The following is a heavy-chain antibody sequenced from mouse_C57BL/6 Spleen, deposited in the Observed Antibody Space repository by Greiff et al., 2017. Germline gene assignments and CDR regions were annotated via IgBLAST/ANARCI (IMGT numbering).Heavy chain of an antibody. Sequence: VQLQQSGPELVKPGASVKISCKASGYTFTDYNMDWVKQSHGKSLEWIGVINPNSGGTIYNEKFKGKATLTVDKSSSTASIQLRSLTSEDSSVECCERWGFAYWGQGTMVTVSA. CDR2: INPNSGGT. J-gene: IGHJ3*01. V-gene: IGHV1-18*01. CDR3: ERWGFAY. CDR1: GYTFTDYN.